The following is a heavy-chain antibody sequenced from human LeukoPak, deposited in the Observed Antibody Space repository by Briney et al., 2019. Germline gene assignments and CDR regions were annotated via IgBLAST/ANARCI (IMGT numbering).Heavy chain of an antibody. Sequence: SETLSLTCTVSGGSISSSNYFWSWIRQPPGKGLEWIGYIYNSGSTNYNPSLKSRVTISVDTSKNQFSLKLSSVTAADTAVFYCARVYASSWYTFDYWGQGTLVTVSS. CDR2: IYNSGST. CDR1: GGSISSSNYF. J-gene: IGHJ4*02. D-gene: IGHD6-13*01. V-gene: IGHV4-61*05. CDR3: ARVYASSWYTFDY.